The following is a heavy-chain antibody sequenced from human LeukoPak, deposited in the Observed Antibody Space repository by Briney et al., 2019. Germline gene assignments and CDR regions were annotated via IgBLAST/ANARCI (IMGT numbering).Heavy chain of an antibody. D-gene: IGHD6-19*01. CDR1: GYTFTSYS. CDR2: ISAYNGNT. Sequence: AAVKVSCNSSGYTFTSYSKGWVRLPPGQGLGWMGWISAYNGNTNYAKKLQGRVTMTTDTSTSTAYMELRSLRSDDTAVYYCAREYSSGWSNWFDPWGQGTLVTVSS. CDR3: AREYSSGWSNWFDP. V-gene: IGHV1-18*01. J-gene: IGHJ5*02.